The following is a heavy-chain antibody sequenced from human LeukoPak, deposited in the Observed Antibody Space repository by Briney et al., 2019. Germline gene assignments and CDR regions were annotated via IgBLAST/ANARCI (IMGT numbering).Heavy chain of an antibody. CDR3: AIVTSVRDAFDI. V-gene: IGHV4-39*07. CDR1: GGSISSSSYY. D-gene: IGHD3-16*02. CDR2: IYYSGST. J-gene: IGHJ3*02. Sequence: SETLSLTCTVSGGSISSSSYYWGCIRQPPGKGLEWIGSIYYSGSTYYNPSLKSRVTISVDTSKNQFSLKLSSVTAADTAMYYCAIVTSVRDAFDIWGQGTMVTVSS.